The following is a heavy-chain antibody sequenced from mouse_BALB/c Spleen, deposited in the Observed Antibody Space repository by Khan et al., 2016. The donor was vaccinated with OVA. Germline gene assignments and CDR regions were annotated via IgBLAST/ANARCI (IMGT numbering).Heavy chain of an antibody. CDR2: INTHSGVP. D-gene: IGHD2-12*01. CDR1: GYTFTTAG. J-gene: IGHJ4*01. V-gene: IGHV9-4*02. CDR3: ARGGAAYYRSDGGAMEY. Sequence: QIQLVQSGPELKKPGETVRISCKASGYTFTTAGIQWVQKMPGKGLKWIGWINTHSGVPKYAEDFKGRFAFSLEISVNTAYLQITNLKNEDTATYLCARGGAAYYRSDGGAMEYWGQGTSVTVSS.